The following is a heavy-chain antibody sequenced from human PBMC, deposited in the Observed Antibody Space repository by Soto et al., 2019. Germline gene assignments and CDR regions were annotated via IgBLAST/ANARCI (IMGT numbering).Heavy chain of an antibody. Sequence: PGGSLRLSCAASGFTFDDYAMHWVRQAPGKGLEWVSGISWNSGSIGYADSVKGRFTISRDNAKNSLYLQMNSLRAEDTALYYCAKDFAVVAVYDAFDIWGQGTMVTVSS. V-gene: IGHV3-9*01. CDR3: AKDFAVVAVYDAFDI. CDR2: ISWNSGSI. J-gene: IGHJ3*02. CDR1: GFTFDDYA. D-gene: IGHD2-15*01.